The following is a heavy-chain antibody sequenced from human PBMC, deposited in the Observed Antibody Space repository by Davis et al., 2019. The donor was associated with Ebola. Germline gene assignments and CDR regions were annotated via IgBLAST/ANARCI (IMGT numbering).Heavy chain of an antibody. V-gene: IGHV3-9*01. Sequence: PGGSLRLSCAASGFIFDDYSMHWVRQAPGKGLQWVAGISWNSASIDYADSVKGRFTISRDNAKASLYLQMNSLKTGDTAFYYCARDLGRVTVGNWGQETLVTVSS. CDR3: ARDLGRVTVGN. D-gene: IGHD4-17*01. CDR2: ISWNSASI. J-gene: IGHJ4*02. CDR1: GFIFDDYS.